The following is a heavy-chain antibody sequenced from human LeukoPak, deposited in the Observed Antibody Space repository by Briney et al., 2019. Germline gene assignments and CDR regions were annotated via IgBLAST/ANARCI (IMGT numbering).Heavy chain of an antibody. D-gene: IGHD4-17*01. CDR1: GFTFSNYG. J-gene: IGHJ4*02. Sequence: GSLRLSCAASGFTFSNYGMHWVRQAPGKGLEWVAVIGSDGRTDYYADPVKGRFTISRDSSKNMMYLQMNSLRAEDTAVYYCARDYGDYDDYWGQGTLVTVSS. CDR2: IGSDGRTD. CDR3: ARDYGDYDDY. V-gene: IGHV3-30*03.